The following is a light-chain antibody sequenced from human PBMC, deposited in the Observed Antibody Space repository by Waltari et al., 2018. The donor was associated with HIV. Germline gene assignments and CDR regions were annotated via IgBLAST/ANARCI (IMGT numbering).Light chain of an antibody. CDR2: DVS. CDR3: CSYAGSYTGV. Sequence: QSALPQPRSVSGSPGQSVTISCTGPSSDVGGYNYVSWYQQHPGKAPNLMIYDVSKRSSGVPERFSGSKSGNTVSLTISGLQAEYEANYYCCSYAGSYTGVFGGGTKLTVL. J-gene: IGLJ2*01. CDR1: SSDVGGYNY. V-gene: IGLV2-11*01.